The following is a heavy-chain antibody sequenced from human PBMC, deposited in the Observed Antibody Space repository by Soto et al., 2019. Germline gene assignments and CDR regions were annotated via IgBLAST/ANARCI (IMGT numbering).Heavy chain of an antibody. CDR3: ATGRSEVVPGAMDT. V-gene: IGHV4-4*07. J-gene: IGHJ5*02. Sequence: LSLTCTVSGDSFSNYYCNWVRKSAGKGLEWIGRIYPTGSTTYNPSLKSRLTMSVDTSKNQFSLRLTSMTAADTAVYYCATGRSEVVPGAMDTWGQGTLVTVSS. D-gene: IGHD2-2*01. CDR2: IYPTGST. CDR1: GDSFSNYY.